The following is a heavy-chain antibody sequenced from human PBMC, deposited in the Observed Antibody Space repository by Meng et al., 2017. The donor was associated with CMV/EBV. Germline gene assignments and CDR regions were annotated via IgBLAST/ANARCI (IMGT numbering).Heavy chain of an antibody. Sequence: GSLRLSCTVSGASISSSSNFCCWIRQPPGRGLEWIGSIYYSGSTYSNPSLKSRVTMSLDTSKNQFSLNLSSVTAADTAVYYCARAPSPPYCSSTSCYTGGMDVWGQGTTVTVSS. CDR3: ARAPSPPYCSSTSCYTGGMDV. V-gene: IGHV4-39*07. D-gene: IGHD2-2*02. CDR1: GASISSSSNF. J-gene: IGHJ6*02. CDR2: IYYSGST.